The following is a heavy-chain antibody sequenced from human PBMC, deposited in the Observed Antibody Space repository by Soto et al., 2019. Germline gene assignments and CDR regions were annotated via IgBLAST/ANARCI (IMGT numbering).Heavy chain of an antibody. CDR1: GYTFTGYY. Sequence: QVQLVQSGAEVKKPGASVKVSCKASGYTFTGYYMHWVRQAPGQGLEWMGWINPNSGGTNYAQKFQGRVTMTRDTSISTAYMELSRLRSDDTAVYYCARTARDCSSTSCYWRYYYYGMDVWGQGPTVTVSS. CDR3: ARTARDCSSTSCYWRYYYYGMDV. J-gene: IGHJ6*02. D-gene: IGHD2-2*01. V-gene: IGHV1-2*02. CDR2: INPNSGGT.